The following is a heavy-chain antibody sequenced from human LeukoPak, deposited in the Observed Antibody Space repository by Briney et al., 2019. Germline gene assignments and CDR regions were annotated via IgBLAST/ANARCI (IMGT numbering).Heavy chain of an antibody. Sequence: SETLSLTCTVSGGSISSSSYYWGWIRQPPGKGLEWIGSIYYSGSTYYNPSLKSRVTISVDTSKNQFSLKLSSVTAADTAVYYCARGLRYFDWFAVDYYYYYMDVWGKGTTVTISS. J-gene: IGHJ6*03. CDR1: GGSISSSSYY. CDR3: ARGLRYFDWFAVDYYYYYMDV. D-gene: IGHD3-9*01. CDR2: IYYSGST. V-gene: IGHV4-39*07.